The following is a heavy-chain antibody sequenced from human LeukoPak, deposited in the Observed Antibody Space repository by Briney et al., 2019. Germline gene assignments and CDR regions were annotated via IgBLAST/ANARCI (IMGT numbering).Heavy chain of an antibody. J-gene: IGHJ3*02. Sequence: SETLSLTCTVSGVSISTSNSYWGWIRQPPGKGLEWIGSMYYTGNTYYNASLKSRVTISIDTSKNQISLRLTSVTATDTAVYYCARARSSYGYGDAFDIWGQGTMVTVSS. CDR3: ARARSSYGYGDAFDI. CDR1: GVSISTSNSY. V-gene: IGHV4-39*01. CDR2: MYYTGNT. D-gene: IGHD5-18*01.